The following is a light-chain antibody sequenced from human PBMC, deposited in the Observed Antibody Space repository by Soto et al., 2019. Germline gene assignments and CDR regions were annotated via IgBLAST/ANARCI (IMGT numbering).Light chain of an antibody. CDR1: QSISSY. CDR3: QQSYTTPLT. V-gene: IGKV1-39*01. J-gene: IGKJ4*01. Sequence: DIQMTQSPYSLSASVGDRVTITCRANQSISSYLNWYQQKPGKAPELLIYAASSLQSGVPSRFSGSGSGTDFTLTISSLQPEDFATYYCQQSYTTPLTFGGGTKVEIK. CDR2: AAS.